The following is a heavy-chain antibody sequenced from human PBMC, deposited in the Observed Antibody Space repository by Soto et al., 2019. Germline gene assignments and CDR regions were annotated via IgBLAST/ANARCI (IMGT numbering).Heavy chain of an antibody. CDR1: GFTFSSYA. Sequence: PGGSLRLSCAASGFTFSSYAMSWVRQAPGKGLEWVSAISGSGGSTYYADSVKGRFTISRDNSKNTLYLQMNSLRAEDTAVYYCAKTAGVADTYYYYGMDVWGQGTTVTVSS. CDR3: AKTAGVADTYYYYGMDV. D-gene: IGHD6-19*01. CDR2: ISGSGGST. J-gene: IGHJ6*02. V-gene: IGHV3-23*01.